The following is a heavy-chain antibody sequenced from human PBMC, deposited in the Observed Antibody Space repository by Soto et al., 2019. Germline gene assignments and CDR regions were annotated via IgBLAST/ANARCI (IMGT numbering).Heavy chain of an antibody. D-gene: IGHD3-22*01. V-gene: IGHV2-5*02. J-gene: IGHJ4*02. Sequence: SGPTLVNPTQTLTLTCTFSGFSFINSGEGVGWIRQPPGKALEWLALIYWDDDKRYSPSLKGRLTISKDTSKNQVTLVVTNVDPVDTATYYCANRESSSVSSAYPVNFDFWGQGSLVTVSS. CDR2: IYWDDDK. CDR1: GFSFINSGEG. CDR3: ANRESSSVSSAYPVNFDF.